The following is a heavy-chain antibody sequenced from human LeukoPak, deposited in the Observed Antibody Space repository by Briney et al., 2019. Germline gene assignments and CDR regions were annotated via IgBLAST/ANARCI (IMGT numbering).Heavy chain of an antibody. CDR3: AKGSF. V-gene: IGHV3-23*01. D-gene: IGHD3-10*01. CDR2: ISESGGST. CDR1: GFTFSTSA. J-gene: IGHJ4*02. Sequence: PGGSLRLSCVVSGFTFSTSAMSWVRQAPGKGLGWVSGISESGGSTYYADSVKGRFTSSRDNSKNTLYLQMNNLRAEDTAAYYCAKGSFWGQGTLVTVSS.